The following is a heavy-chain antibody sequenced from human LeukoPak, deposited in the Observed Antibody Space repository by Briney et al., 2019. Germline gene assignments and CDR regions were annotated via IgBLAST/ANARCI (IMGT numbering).Heavy chain of an antibody. CDR3: ARDRRARGLWFGEARGY. Sequence: ASVKVSCKASGYTFTSYYMHWVRQAPGQGLEWMGLINPTGDSTGYAQKFQGRVTMTRDMSTSTDFMELSSLRSEDTAVYYCARDRRARGLWFGEARGYWGQGTQVTVSS. CDR2: INPTGDST. D-gene: IGHD3-10*01. J-gene: IGHJ4*02. CDR1: GYTFTSYY. V-gene: IGHV1-46*01.